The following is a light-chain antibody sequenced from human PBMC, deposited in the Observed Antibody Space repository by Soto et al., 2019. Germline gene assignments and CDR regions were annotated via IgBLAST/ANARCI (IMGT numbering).Light chain of an antibody. Sequence: IQLTQAPSSLSASVGDRVTLTCRAGQAISSYLAWYQQTPGKAPKLLIYAASTLQSGVPSRFSGSGSVTDFTLTISSLQPEDFATYYCQQLNSYPRTFGPGTKVDIK. V-gene: IGKV1-9*01. CDR1: QAISSY. J-gene: IGKJ3*01. CDR2: AAS. CDR3: QQLNSYPRT.